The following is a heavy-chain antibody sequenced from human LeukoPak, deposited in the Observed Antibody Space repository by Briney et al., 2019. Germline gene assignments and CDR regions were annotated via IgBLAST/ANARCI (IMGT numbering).Heavy chain of an antibody. Sequence: ASVKVSCKTSGYSFILYGISWVRQAPGQGPEWMGWTSTSTGDTKYTQKFQGRVTLTTDTSTSTAYMELSSLRSDDTAVHYCARDDNYGIFVNVDYWGQGTLVTVSS. J-gene: IGHJ4*02. CDR3: ARDDNYGIFVNVDY. CDR2: TSTSTGDT. CDR1: GYSFILYG. D-gene: IGHD4-11*01. V-gene: IGHV1-18*01.